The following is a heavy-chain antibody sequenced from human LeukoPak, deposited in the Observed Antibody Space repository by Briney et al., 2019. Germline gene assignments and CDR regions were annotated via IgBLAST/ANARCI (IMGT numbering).Heavy chain of an antibody. CDR1: GGSISSYY. CDR3: ARVQGMGGYYLIDY. CDR2: IYTSGNT. D-gene: IGHD3-22*01. V-gene: IGHV4-4*07. J-gene: IGHJ4*02. Sequence: SETLSLTCTVSGGSISSYYWSWIRQPAGKGLEWIGRIYTSGNTNYNPSLKSRVTMSVDTSKNQFSLRLSSVTAADTAVYYCARVQGMGGYYLIDYWGQGTLVTVSS.